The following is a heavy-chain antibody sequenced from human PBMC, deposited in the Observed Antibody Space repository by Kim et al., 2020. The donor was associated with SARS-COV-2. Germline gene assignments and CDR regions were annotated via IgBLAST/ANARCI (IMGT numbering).Heavy chain of an antibody. Sequence: GGSLRLSCAASGFTVSSNYMSWVRQAPGKGLEWVSVIYSGGSTYYADSVKGRFTISRDNSKNTLYLQMNSLRAEDTAVYYCARARIAVAGLDYWGQGTLVTVSS. D-gene: IGHD6-19*01. CDR3: ARARIAVAGLDY. CDR2: IYSGGST. V-gene: IGHV3-53*01. CDR1: GFTVSSNY. J-gene: IGHJ4*02.